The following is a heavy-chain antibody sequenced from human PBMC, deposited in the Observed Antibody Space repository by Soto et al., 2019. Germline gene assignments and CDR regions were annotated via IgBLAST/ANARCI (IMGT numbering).Heavy chain of an antibody. CDR3: ARHSSLYSGYDSYYYYGMDV. V-gene: IGHV5-10-1*01. D-gene: IGHD5-12*01. CDR2: IDPSDSYT. Sequence: GESLKISCKGSGYSFTSYWISWVRQMPGKGLEWMGRIDPSDSYTNYSPSFQGHVTISADKSISTAYLQWSSLKASDTAMYYCARHSSLYSGYDSYYYYGMDVWGQGTTVTVSS. CDR1: GYSFTSYW. J-gene: IGHJ6*02.